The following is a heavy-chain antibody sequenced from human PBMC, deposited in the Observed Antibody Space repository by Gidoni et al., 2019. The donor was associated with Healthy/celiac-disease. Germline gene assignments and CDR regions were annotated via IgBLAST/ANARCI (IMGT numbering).Heavy chain of an antibody. CDR1: GFTFSSYG. J-gene: IGHJ6*02. D-gene: IGHD3-10*01. CDR3: ARDRFKVRGVIFYYYGMDV. CDR2: ISSSSSTI. V-gene: IGHV3-48*01. Sequence: EVQLVESGGGLVQPGGSLRLSCAASGFTFSSYGMNWVRQAPGKGLECVSYISSSSSTIYYADSVKGRFTISRDNAKNSLYLQMNSLRAEDTAVYYCARDRFKVRGVIFYYYGMDVWGQGTTVTVSS.